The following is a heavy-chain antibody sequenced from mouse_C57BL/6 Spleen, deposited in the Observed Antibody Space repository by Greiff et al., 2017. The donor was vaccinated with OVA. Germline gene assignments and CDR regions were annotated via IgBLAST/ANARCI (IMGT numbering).Heavy chain of an antibody. CDR3: AREGLLLQGYFDV. CDR2: IYPGDGDT. V-gene: IGHV1-82*01. J-gene: IGHJ1*03. D-gene: IGHD1-1*01. CDR1: GYAFSSSW. Sequence: QVQLQQSGPELVKPGASVKISCKASGYAFSSSWMNWVKQRPGKGLEWIGRIYPGDGDTNYNGKFKGKATLTADKSSSTAYMQLSSLTSEDSAVYFCAREGLLLQGYFDVWGTGTTVTVSS.